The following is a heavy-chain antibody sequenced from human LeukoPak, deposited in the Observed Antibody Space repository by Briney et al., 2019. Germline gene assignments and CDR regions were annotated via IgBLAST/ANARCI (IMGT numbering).Heavy chain of an antibody. CDR1: GFTFSIYG. CDR2: ISYHGNNK. V-gene: IGHV3-30*18. CDR3: AKMNQQWLFSDY. J-gene: IGHJ4*02. D-gene: IGHD6-19*01. Sequence: PGGSLRLSCAASGFTFSIYGMHWVRQAPGKGLEWVAVISYHGNNKYYADSVKGRFTISRDNSKNTLYLQMNSLRAEDTAVYYSAKMNQQWLFSDYWGQGTLVTVSS.